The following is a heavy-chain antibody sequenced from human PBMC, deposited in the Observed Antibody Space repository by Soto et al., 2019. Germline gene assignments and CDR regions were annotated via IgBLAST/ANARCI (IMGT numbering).Heavy chain of an antibody. V-gene: IGHV1-18*04. CDR2: ISAYNGNT. D-gene: IGHD3-10*01. CDR1: GYTFTSYA. CDR3: AVWFGEVLPFDY. Sequence: ASVKVSCKASGYTFTSYAISWVRQAPGQGLEWMGWISAYNGNTNYAQNLQGRVTMTTDTSTSTAYMELRSLRSDDTAVYYCAVWFGEVLPFDYWGQATLVTVSS. J-gene: IGHJ4*02.